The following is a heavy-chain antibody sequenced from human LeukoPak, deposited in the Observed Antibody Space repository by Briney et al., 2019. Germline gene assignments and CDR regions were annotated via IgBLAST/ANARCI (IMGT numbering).Heavy chain of an antibody. D-gene: IGHD5/OR15-5a*01. Sequence: GGSLRLSCSASGFTFSSYAMSWVRQAPGKGLEWVADISYDGSNKYYADSVKGRFTISRDNSKNTLYLQMNSLRAEDTAVYYCARASRRVHPSVSSMDVWGQGTTVTVSS. CDR2: ISYDGSNK. V-gene: IGHV3-30-3*01. CDR3: ARASRRVHPSVSSMDV. CDR1: GFTFSSYA. J-gene: IGHJ6*02.